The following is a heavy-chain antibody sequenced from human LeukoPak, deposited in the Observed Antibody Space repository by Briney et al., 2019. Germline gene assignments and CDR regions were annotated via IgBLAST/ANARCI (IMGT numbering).Heavy chain of an antibody. V-gene: IGHV1-8*01. CDR1: GYTFTSYD. Sequence: RASVKVSCKASGYTFTSYDINWVRQATGQGLEWMGWMNPNSGNTGYAQKFQGRVTMTRNTSISTAYMELSSLRSEDTAVYYCASIMGYGGNGGARYWGQGTLVTVSS. D-gene: IGHD4-23*01. J-gene: IGHJ4*02. CDR3: ASIMGYGGNGGARY. CDR2: MNPNSGNT.